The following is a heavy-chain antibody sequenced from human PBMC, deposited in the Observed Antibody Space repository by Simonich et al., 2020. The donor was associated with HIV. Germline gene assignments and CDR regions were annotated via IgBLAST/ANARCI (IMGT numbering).Heavy chain of an antibody. CDR1: GYTFINYY. V-gene: IGHV1-69-2*01. CDR3: AAVELGH. Sequence: EVHLVQSGAEAKKPGATVKISCKVSGYTFINYYMHWGQQVPGKGLEWMVLVDTEGGETIYAEKFQGGGTITADTATDTAYLELSSMRSEDTAVSYCAAVELGHWGQGTLVTVSS. J-gene: IGHJ4*02. CDR2: VDTEGGET. D-gene: IGHD1-7*01.